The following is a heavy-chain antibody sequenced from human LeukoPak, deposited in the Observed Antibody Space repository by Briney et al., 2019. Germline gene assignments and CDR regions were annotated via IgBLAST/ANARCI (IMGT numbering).Heavy chain of an antibody. CDR3: ARVGVGATTT. CDR2: INPNSGGT. V-gene: IGHV1-2*02. D-gene: IGHD1-26*01. Sequence: GGSLRLSCAASGFTFSSYGMHWVRQAPGQGLEWMGWINPNSGGTNYAQKFQGRVTMTRDTSISTAYMELSRLRSDDTAVYYCARVGVGATTTGGHVPLVTFS. CDR1: GFTFSSYG. J-gene: IGHJ4*01.